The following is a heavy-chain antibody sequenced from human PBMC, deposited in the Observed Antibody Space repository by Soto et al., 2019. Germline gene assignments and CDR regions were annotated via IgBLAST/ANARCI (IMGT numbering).Heavy chain of an antibody. D-gene: IGHD4-17*01. Sequence: SETLSLTCSFSGDSVTSHYLTWIRQSPEKGLEWICYIYYSGSTNYNPSLKSRVTISVDTSKNQFSLKLSSVTAADTAVYYCARLGDGDYVNWYFDLWGRGTLVTVSS. CDR3: ARLGDGDYVNWYFDL. CDR1: GDSVTSHY. V-gene: IGHV4-59*08. J-gene: IGHJ2*01. CDR2: IYYSGST.